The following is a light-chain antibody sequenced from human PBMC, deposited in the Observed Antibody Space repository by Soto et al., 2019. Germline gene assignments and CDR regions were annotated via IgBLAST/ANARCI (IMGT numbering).Light chain of an antibody. V-gene: IGKV1-9*01. CDR2: ASS. CDR3: QQLNTFPVT. Sequence: DIPLTQSPSFLSASVGDRVTISCRASQGISSHLAWYQQTPGKAPKLLIYASSTLQSGVPSRFSGSGSGTEFTLTIGSLQPEDFATYYCQQLNTFPVTFGQGTRLDI. CDR1: QGISSH. J-gene: IGKJ5*01.